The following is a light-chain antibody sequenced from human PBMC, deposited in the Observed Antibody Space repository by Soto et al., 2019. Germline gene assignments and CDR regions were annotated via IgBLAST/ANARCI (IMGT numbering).Light chain of an antibody. CDR3: SSYASSSPYV. V-gene: IGLV2-18*02. Sequence: QSALTQPPSVSGSPGQSVTISCTGTSSDVGSYNRVSWYQQPPGTAPKLIIYEVSYRPSGVPDRFSGSKSGNTASLTISGLQAEDEADYYCSSYASSSPYVFGTGTKVTVL. CDR2: EVS. J-gene: IGLJ1*01. CDR1: SSDVGSYNR.